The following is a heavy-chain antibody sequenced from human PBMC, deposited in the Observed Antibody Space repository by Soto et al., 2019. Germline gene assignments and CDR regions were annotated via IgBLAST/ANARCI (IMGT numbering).Heavy chain of an antibody. V-gene: IGHV1-69*13. D-gene: IGHD2-21*02. CDR1: GGTFSSYA. CDR2: IIPIFGTA. Sequence: GASVKVSCKASGGTFSSYAISWVRQAPGQGLEWMGGIIPIFGTANYAQKFQGRVTITADESTSTAYMELSSLRSEDTAVYYCARGKPTYCGGDCYSWYLEAYYYYYYMDVWGKATTITVSS. CDR3: ARGKPTYCGGDCYSWYLEAYYYYYYMDV. J-gene: IGHJ6*03.